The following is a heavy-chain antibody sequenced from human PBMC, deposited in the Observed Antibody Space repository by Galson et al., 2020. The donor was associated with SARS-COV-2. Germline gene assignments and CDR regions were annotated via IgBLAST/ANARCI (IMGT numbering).Heavy chain of an antibody. D-gene: IGHD7-27*01. V-gene: IGHV4-34*01. CDR2: INRSGST. CDR3: ARGRPNWGWLPLSY. CDR1: GGSLSGYY. J-gene: IGHJ4*02. Sequence: SQASETLSLTCAVHGGSLSGYYWNWIRLPPGKGLEWIGEINRSGSTNYNPSLKSRVTVSVDTSKIQFSLKLSSVTAADTAVYYCARGRPNWGWLPLSYWGQGTLVTVSS.